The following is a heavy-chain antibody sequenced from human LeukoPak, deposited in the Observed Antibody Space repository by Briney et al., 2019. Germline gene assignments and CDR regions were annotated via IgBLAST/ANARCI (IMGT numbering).Heavy chain of an antibody. Sequence: RPSETLSLTCTVSGGSISSYYWSWIRQPPGKGLEWIGYIYYSGSTNYNPSLKSRVTISVDTSKNQFSLKLSSVTAADTAVYYCARTAITMVRGDPYNWFDPWGQGTLVTVSS. CDR3: ARTAITMVRGDPYNWFDP. V-gene: IGHV4-59*01. J-gene: IGHJ5*02. CDR2: IYYSGST. CDR1: GGSISSYY. D-gene: IGHD3-10*01.